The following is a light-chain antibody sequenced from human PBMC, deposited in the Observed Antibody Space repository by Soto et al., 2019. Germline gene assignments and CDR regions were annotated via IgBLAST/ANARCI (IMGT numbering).Light chain of an antibody. J-gene: IGLJ1*01. CDR3: SSYTTSNTRQIV. Sequence: QSVLTQPSSVFWSPGQSITISCTGTSSDVGGYNYVSWYQHHPGKAPKLMIYDVSNRPSGVSNRFSGSKSGNTASLTISGLQPEDEADYYCSSYTTSNTRQIVFGTGTKVTVL. CDR2: DVS. CDR1: SSDVGGYNY. V-gene: IGLV2-14*03.